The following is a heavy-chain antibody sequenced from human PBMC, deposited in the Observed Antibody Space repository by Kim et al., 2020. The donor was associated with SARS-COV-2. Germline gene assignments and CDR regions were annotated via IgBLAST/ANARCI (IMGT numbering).Heavy chain of an antibody. D-gene: IGHD3-10*01. J-gene: IGHJ6*02. CDR3: ASDLREGPRITMVRGVNYYYGMDV. Sequence: ASVKVSCKASGYTFTSYYMHWVRQAPGQGLEWMGIINPSGGSTSYAQKFQGRVTMTRDTSTSTVYMELSSLRSEDTAVYYCASDLREGPRITMVRGVNYYYGMDVWGQGTTVTVSS. V-gene: IGHV1-46*01. CDR1: GYTFTSYY. CDR2: INPSGGST.